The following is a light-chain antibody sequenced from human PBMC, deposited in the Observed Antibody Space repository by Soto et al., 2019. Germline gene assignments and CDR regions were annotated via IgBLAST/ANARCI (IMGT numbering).Light chain of an antibody. V-gene: IGKV3-11*01. CDR2: DAS. J-gene: IGKJ4*01. Sequence: EIVLTQSPATLSLSPGERATLSCRASQSVSSYLAWYQQKPGQAPRLLIYDASNRATGIPARFSGSGSGTDFTLTISSLEPEDFAVYYCQQRSNWPPVTFGGGTNVETK. CDR1: QSVSSY. CDR3: QQRSNWPPVT.